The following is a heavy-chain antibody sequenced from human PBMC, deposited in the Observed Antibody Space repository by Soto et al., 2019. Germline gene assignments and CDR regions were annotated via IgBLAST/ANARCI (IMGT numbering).Heavy chain of an antibody. CDR2: IYYIGST. D-gene: IGHD2-2*01. Sequence: SETLSLTCTVSGGSISSYYWSWIRQPPGKGLEWIGYIYYIGSTNYNPSLKSRVTISVDTSKNQFSLKLSSVTAADTAVYYCARGLRRQLLNWFGPWGQGTLVTVSS. CDR3: ARGLRRQLLNWFGP. V-gene: IGHV4-59*01. CDR1: GGSISSYY. J-gene: IGHJ5*02.